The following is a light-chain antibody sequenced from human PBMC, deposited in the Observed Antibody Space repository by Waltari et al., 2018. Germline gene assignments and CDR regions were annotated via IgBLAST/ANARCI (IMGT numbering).Light chain of an antibody. J-gene: IGLJ3*02. Sequence: SALTQPPSASGSPGQSVTISCTGTRSDVGGYNYVTWYQQHPGKAAKLMIYEVTKRPSGVPVPFSCSKSGNSASLTVSVLQTEDEADYYCSSYAGGSWVFGGGTKLTVL. V-gene: IGLV2-8*01. CDR2: EVT. CDR3: SSYAGGSWV. CDR1: RSDVGGYNY.